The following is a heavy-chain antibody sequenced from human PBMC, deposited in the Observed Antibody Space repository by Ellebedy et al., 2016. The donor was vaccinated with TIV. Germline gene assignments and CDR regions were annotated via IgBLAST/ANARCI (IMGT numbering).Heavy chain of an antibody. D-gene: IGHD3-10*01. CDR1: GGSISSSNW. CDR3: ARGQSLWFGELSLFDY. J-gene: IGHJ4*02. CDR2: INHSGST. V-gene: IGHV4-4*02. Sequence: GSLRLSCAVSGGSISSSNWWSWVRQPPGKGLEWIGEINHSGSTNYNPSLKSRVTISVDTSKNQFSLKLSSVTAADTAVYYCARGQSLWFGELSLFDYWGQGTLVTVSS.